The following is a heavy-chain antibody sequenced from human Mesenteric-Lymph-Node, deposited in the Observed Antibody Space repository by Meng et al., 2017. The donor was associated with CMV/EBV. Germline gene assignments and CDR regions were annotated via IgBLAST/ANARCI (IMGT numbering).Heavy chain of an antibody. CDR2: ISGTGGTT. D-gene: IGHD7-27*01. J-gene: IGHJ4*02. Sequence: GESLKISCVASGFTFSHFALSWVRQAPGKGLEWVSAISGTGGTTYYADSVRGRFTISRDNSKNTLYLQMNSLRAEDTAVYYCARNPNWGLQYYFDYWGQGTLVTVSS. V-gene: IGHV3-23*01. CDR3: ARNPNWGLQYYFDY. CDR1: GFTFSHFA.